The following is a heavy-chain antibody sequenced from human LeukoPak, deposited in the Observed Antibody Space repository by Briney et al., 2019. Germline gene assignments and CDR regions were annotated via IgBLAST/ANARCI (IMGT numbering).Heavy chain of an antibody. J-gene: IGHJ4*02. CDR2: IYTSGST. CDR3: ARDVGPGAYYYGSGPWGYYFDY. V-gene: IGHV4-61*02. Sequence: SQTLSLTCTVSGGSISSGSYYWSWIRQPAGKGLEWIGRIYTSGSTNYNPSLKSRVTMSVDTSKNQFSLKLSSVTAADTAVYYCARDVGPGAYYYGSGPWGYYFDYWGQGTLVTVSS. D-gene: IGHD3-10*01. CDR1: GGSISSGSYY.